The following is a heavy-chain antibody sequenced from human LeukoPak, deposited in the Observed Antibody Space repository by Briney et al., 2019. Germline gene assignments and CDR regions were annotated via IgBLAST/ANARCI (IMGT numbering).Heavy chain of an antibody. Sequence: PSETLSLTCTVTGGSISSSSYYWGWIRQPPGKGLEWIGSIYHSGSTYYNPSLKSRVTISVDTSKNQFSLKLSSVTAADTAVYYCARDTLIPGRSLDWGQGTLVTVSS. CDR3: ARDTLIPGRSLD. D-gene: IGHD2/OR15-2a*01. V-gene: IGHV4-39*07. J-gene: IGHJ4*02. CDR2: IYHSGST. CDR1: GGSISSSSYY.